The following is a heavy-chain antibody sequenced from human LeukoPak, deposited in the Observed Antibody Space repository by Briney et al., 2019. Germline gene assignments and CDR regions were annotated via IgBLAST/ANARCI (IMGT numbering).Heavy chain of an antibody. CDR2: INHSGIT. CDR3: ARRGLWAFEI. Sequence: SETLSLTCTVSGVSFSGFYWSWIREPPGKGLEWSGEINHSGITNYNPSLKSRVTISVDTSKNQFSLKLSSVTAADTAMYYCARRGLWAFEIWGQGTMVTVS. V-gene: IGHV4-34*01. J-gene: IGHJ3*02. CDR1: GVSFSGFY.